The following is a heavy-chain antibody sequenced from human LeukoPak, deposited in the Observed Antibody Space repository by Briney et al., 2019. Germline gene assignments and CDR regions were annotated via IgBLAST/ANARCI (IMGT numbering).Heavy chain of an antibody. V-gene: IGHV3-33*01. CDR1: GFTFSSYG. CDR2: IWYDGSNK. J-gene: IGHJ6*02. Sequence: PGRSLRLSCAASGFTFSSYGMHWVRQAPGKGLEWVAVIWYDGSNKYYADSVKGRFTISRDNSKNTLYLQMNSLRVEDTAVYYCARARLRIFGVAGYYGMDVWGQGTTVTVSS. CDR3: ARARLRIFGVAGYYGMDV. D-gene: IGHD3-3*01.